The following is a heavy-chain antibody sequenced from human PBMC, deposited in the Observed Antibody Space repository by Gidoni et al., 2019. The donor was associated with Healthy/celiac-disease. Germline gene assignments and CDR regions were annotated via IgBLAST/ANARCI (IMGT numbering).Heavy chain of an antibody. Sequence: QLQLQESGPGLVKPSETLSLTCPVSGGSISSSSYYWGWILQPPVKGLEWIGSLYYSGSTYYNPSLKSRVTISLDTSKNQFSLKLSSVTAADTAVYYCARLGQLGGYWGQGTLVTVSS. V-gene: IGHV4-39*01. D-gene: IGHD6-13*01. J-gene: IGHJ4*02. CDR1: GGSISSSSYY. CDR2: LYYSGST. CDR3: ARLGQLGGY.